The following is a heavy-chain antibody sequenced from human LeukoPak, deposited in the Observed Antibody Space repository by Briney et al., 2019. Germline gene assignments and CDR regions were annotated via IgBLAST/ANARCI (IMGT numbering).Heavy chain of an antibody. CDR2: IYSGGST. CDR1: GFTVSSNY. J-gene: IGHJ3*02. Sequence: AGGSLRLSCAASGFTVSSNYMSWVRQAPGKGLEWVSSIYSGGSTYYADSVKGRFTISRDNFKNTVYLQMNSLRAEDTAVYYCARVRLDSSERYLDAFENWGQGTMVTVSS. D-gene: IGHD6-19*01. V-gene: IGHV3-53*01. CDR3: ARVRLDSSERYLDAFEN.